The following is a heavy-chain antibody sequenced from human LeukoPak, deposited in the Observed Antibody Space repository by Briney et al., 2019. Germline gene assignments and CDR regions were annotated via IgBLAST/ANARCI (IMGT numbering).Heavy chain of an antibody. D-gene: IGHD3-3*01. Sequence: GGSLRLSCAASGFTFDDYAMHWVRQAPGKCLEWVSVISGDGGSTYYADSVKGRFTISRDNSKNSLYLQMNSLRTEDTALYYCAKSRREYHFWSVYFDYWGQGTLVTVSS. CDR1: GFTFDDYA. CDR2: ISGDGGST. V-gene: IGHV3-43*02. CDR3: AKSRREYHFWSVYFDY. J-gene: IGHJ4*02.